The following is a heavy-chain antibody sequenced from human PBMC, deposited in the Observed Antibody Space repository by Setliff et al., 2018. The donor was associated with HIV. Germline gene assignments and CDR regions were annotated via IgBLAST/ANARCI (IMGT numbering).Heavy chain of an antibody. CDR1: GGSISSGDYY. CDR3: ARGATYRSGWHFDY. J-gene: IGHJ4*02. CDR2: IYYSGST. V-gene: IGHV4-31*03. Sequence: SETLSLTCTVSGGSISSGDYYWSWIRQHPGKGLEWIGYIYYSGSTFYNPSLKIRVTISVDTSKNQFSLKLTSVTAADTAVYYCARGATYRSGWHFDYWGQGTLVTVSS. D-gene: IGHD6-19*01.